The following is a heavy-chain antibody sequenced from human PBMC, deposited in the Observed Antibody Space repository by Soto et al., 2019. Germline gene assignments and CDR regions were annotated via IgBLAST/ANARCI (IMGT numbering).Heavy chain of an antibody. J-gene: IGHJ4*02. CDR1: GYTFSTYG. CDR2: ISVHNGYT. V-gene: IGHV1-18*01. CDR3: ARLEHNFGPHDY. Sequence: QAQLAQSGAEVKKPGASVTVSCKASGYTFSTYGISWVRQAPGQGLEWVGWISVHNGYTKYATELQGRVTVTTDPSTSTAYMELRSLRSDDSAVYYCARLEHNFGPHDYWGQGTLVTVTS. D-gene: IGHD1-1*01.